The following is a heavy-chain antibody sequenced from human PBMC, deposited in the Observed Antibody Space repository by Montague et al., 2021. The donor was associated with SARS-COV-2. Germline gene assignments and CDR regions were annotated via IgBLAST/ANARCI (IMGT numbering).Heavy chain of an antibody. V-gene: IGHV4-31*03. D-gene: IGHD2-21*02. CDR1: GGSISSGGYY. Sequence: ILSLTCTVSGGSISSGGYYWSWIRQHPGKGLEWIGYIYYSGSTYYNPSLKSRVTISVDTSKNQFSLKLSSVTAADTAVYYCARRSRVVTAIWALRTSLTSWFDPWGQGTLVTVSS. J-gene: IGHJ5*02. CDR3: ARRSRVVTAIWALRTSLTSWFDP. CDR2: IYYSGST.